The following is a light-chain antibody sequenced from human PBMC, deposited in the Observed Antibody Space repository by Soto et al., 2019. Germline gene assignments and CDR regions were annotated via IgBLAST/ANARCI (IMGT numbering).Light chain of an antibody. CDR3: QQYGSSSWT. CDR2: GAS. J-gene: IGKJ1*01. V-gene: IGKV3-20*01. Sequence: EIVLTQSPGTLSLSPGERVTLSCRASQSVSSIYLAWYQHKPGQAPRLLIYGASSRATGIPDRFSGSGPGTDFTLTISRLEPEDFAVYYCQQYGSSSWTFGRGTTVEIK. CDR1: QSVSSIY.